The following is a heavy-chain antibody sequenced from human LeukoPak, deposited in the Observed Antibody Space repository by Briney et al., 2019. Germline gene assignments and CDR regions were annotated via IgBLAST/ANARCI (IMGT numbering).Heavy chain of an antibody. CDR2: ISGSGDTT. CDR1: GFIFSNYA. J-gene: IGHJ5*02. CDR3: AKDTIDSSSWHLVTSYNWFDP. D-gene: IGHD6-13*01. Sequence: SGGSLRLSCATSGFIFSNYAVNWVRQAPGKGLEWVSIISGSGDTTYYADSVKGRFTISRDNSKNTLYLQMNSLRAEDTAVYYCAKDTIDSSSWHLVTSYNWFDPWGQGTLVTVSS. V-gene: IGHV3-23*01.